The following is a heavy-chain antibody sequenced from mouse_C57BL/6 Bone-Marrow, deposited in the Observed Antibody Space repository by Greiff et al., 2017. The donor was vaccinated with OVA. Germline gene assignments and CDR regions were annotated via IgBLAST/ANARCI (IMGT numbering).Heavy chain of an antibody. CDR3: VTQKGIYGYAMDY. CDR2: ISNGGGST. D-gene: IGHD1-1*02. CDR1: GFTFSDYY. V-gene: IGHV5-12*01. J-gene: IGHJ4*01. Sequence: EVHLVESGGGLVQPGGSLKLSCAASGFTFSDYYMYWVRQTPEKRLEWVAYISNGGGSTYYPDTVKGRFTISRDNAKNTLYLQMSRLQSEDTAMYYCVTQKGIYGYAMDYWGQGTSVTVSS.